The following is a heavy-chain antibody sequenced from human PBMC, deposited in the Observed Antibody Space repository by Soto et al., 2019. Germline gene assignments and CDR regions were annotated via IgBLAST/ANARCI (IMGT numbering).Heavy chain of an antibody. V-gene: IGHV4-34*01. J-gene: IGHJ4*02. CDR2: INHSGST. D-gene: IGHD5-12*01. CDR3: ALFRRWLQSGENRLDY. CDR1: GGSFSGYY. Sequence: SETLSLTCAVYGGSFSGYYWSWIRQPPGKGLEWIGEINHSGSTNYNPSLKSRVTISVDTSKNQFSLKLSSVTAADTAVYYCALFRRWLQSGENRLDYWGQGTLVTVSS.